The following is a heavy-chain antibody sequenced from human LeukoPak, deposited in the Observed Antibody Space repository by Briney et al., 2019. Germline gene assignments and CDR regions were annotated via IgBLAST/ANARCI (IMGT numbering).Heavy chain of an antibody. V-gene: IGHV4-59*06. Sequence: SETLSLTCTVSGGSFSSYYWSWIRQYPGKGLEWIGYISFSGSTFYNPSLRSRVVISRDTSKNQFSLKLDSVTAADTAVYYCADSYGDRNYFYGMDVWGQGTTVTVSS. CDR3: ADSYGDRNYFYGMDV. J-gene: IGHJ6*02. CDR1: GGSFSSYY. D-gene: IGHD4-17*01. CDR2: ISFSGST.